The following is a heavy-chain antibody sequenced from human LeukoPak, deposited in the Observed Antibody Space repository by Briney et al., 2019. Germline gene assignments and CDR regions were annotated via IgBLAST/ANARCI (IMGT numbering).Heavy chain of an antibody. V-gene: IGHV3-23*01. CDR2: ISGGGGST. D-gene: IGHD1-26*01. CDR3: ARDRWSGSYGMWYFDL. CDR1: GFTFSSYA. J-gene: IGHJ2*01. Sequence: ESGGGLVQPGGSLRLSCAASGFTFSSYAMSWVRQAPGKGLEWVSAISGGGGSTYYADSVKGRFTISRDNSMNTLYLQMNSLRAEDTAVYYCARDRWSGSYGMWYFDLWGRGTLVTVSS.